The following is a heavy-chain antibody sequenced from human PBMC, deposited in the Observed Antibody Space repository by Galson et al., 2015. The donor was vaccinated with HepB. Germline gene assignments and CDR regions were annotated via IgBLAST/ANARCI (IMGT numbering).Heavy chain of an antibody. CDR1: GYTFTSYY. Sequence: SVKVSCKASGYTFTSYYMHWVRQAPGQGLEWMGIINPSGGSTSYAQKFQGRVSMTRDTSTSTVYMELSSLRSEDTAVYYCARGIVGAPGAFDIWGQGTMVTVSS. J-gene: IGHJ3*02. CDR2: INPSGGST. CDR3: ARGIVGAPGAFDI. V-gene: IGHV1-46*03. D-gene: IGHD1-26*01.